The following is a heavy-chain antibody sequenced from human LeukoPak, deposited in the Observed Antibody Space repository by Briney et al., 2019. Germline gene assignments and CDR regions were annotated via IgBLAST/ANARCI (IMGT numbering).Heavy chain of an antibody. V-gene: IGHV4-39*01. CDR3: ASRDIAAAGTGEYFQH. J-gene: IGHJ1*01. Sequence: SETLSLTCTVSGGSISSSSYYWGWIRQPPGKGLEWIGSIYYSGSTYYNPSLKSRVTISVDTSKNQFSLKLSSVTAVDTAVYYCASRDIAAAGTGEYFQHWGQGTLVTVSS. D-gene: IGHD6-13*01. CDR2: IYYSGST. CDR1: GGSISSSSYY.